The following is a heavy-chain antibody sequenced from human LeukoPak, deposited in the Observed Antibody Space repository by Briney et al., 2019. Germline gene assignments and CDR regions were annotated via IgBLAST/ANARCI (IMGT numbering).Heavy chain of an antibody. D-gene: IGHD6-19*01. CDR1: GFTFSSYS. CDR2: ISSSSSYI. CDR3: AKDIRGAVAAGLDY. Sequence: AGGSLRLSCAASGFTFSSYSMNWVRQAPGKGLEWVSSISSSSSYIYYADSVKGRFTISRDNAKNSLYLQMNSLRAEDTALYYCAKDIRGAVAAGLDYWGQGTLVTVSS. V-gene: IGHV3-21*04. J-gene: IGHJ4*02.